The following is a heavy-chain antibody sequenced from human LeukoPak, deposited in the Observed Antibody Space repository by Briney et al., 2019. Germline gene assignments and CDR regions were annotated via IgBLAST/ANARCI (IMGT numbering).Heavy chain of an antibody. CDR2: IYHSGST. CDR1: GYSISSGYY. CDR3: ASYGDYVDY. V-gene: IGHV4-38-2*02. Sequence: SETLSLPCTVSGYSISSGYYWGWIRQPPGKGLEWIGSIYHSGSTYHNPSLKSRVTISVDTSKNQSSLKLSSVTAADTAVYYCASYGDYVDYWGQGTLVTVSS. J-gene: IGHJ4*02. D-gene: IGHD4-17*01.